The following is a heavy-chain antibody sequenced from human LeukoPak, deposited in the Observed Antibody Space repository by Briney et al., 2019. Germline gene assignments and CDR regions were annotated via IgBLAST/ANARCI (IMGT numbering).Heavy chain of an antibody. CDR3: ARGSGYSYGTGY. J-gene: IGHJ4*02. V-gene: IGHV3-7*01. CDR1: GFTFSTHW. Sequence: PGGSLRPSCAAFGFTFSTHWMRWVRQAPGKGLEWVASIKEEGSEKSYVDSVKGRFTISRDNAKNSVYLQMNSLRAEDTAVYYCARGSGYSYGTGYWGQGTLVTVSS. CDR2: IKEEGSEK. D-gene: IGHD5-18*01.